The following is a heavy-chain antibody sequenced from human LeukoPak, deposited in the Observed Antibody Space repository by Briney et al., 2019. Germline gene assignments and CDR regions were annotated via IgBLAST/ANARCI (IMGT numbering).Heavy chain of an antibody. J-gene: IGHJ4*02. CDR3: ARRQLLGY. CDR1: GFTFSSYS. V-gene: IGHV3-48*01. CDR2: ISSSSSTI. Sequence: PGGSLRLSCAASGFTFSSYSRNWVRQAPGKGLEWVSYISSSSSTIYYADSVKGRFTISRDNAKNSLYLQMNSLRAEDTAVYYCARRQLLGYWGQGTLVTVSS. D-gene: IGHD6-6*01.